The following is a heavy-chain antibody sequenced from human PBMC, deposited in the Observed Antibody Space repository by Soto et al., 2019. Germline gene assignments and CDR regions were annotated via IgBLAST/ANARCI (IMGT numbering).Heavy chain of an antibody. V-gene: IGHV1-3*01. Sequence: ASVKVSCKSSEYTFTSYTMHWVRQAPGQRLEWMGWINGGNGNTKYSQKFQGRVTITRDTSASTAYMELSSLRSDDTAVYYCARELQGLYYFDYWGQGTLVTVSS. CDR2: INGGNGNT. D-gene: IGHD4-4*01. CDR3: ARELQGLYYFDY. CDR1: EYTFTSYT. J-gene: IGHJ4*02.